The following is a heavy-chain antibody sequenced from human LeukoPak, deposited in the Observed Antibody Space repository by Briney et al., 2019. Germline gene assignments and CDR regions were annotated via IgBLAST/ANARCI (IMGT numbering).Heavy chain of an antibody. CDR1: GFTFRNYW. D-gene: IGHD2-15*01. V-gene: IGHV3-53*01. Sequence: PGGSLRLSCVASGFTFRNYWMSWVRLAPGKGLEWVSVIHSGGSTYYADSVKGRFTISRDNSNNTLYLQMNSLRAEDTAVYYCARGYCSGGSCYRAPFTYWGQGTLVTVSS. J-gene: IGHJ4*02. CDR3: ARGYCSGGSCYRAPFTY. CDR2: IHSGGST.